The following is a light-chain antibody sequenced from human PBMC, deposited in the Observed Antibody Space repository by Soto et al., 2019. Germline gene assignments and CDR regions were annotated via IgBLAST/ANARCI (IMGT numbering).Light chain of an antibody. CDR2: AAS. J-gene: IGKJ4*01. CDR1: QAIRND. CDR3: LQHNNYPPLT. V-gene: IGKV1-17*01. Sequence: DIQMTQSPSSLSASVGDRVTITCRASQAIRNDLAWYQHKPGKAPKRLIYAASSLQSGVPSRFSGSGSETQFLLTISILQPEDFATYYCLQHNNYPPLTFGGGTKVEIK.